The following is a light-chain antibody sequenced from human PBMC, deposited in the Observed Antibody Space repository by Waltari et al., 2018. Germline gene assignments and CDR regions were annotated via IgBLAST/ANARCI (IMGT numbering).Light chain of an antibody. CDR3: QQYGSSPLT. Sequence: EIVLTQSPGTLSLSPGERATLSCRTSQRVSSSYLAGYQQKPGQAPRLLIHGASSRATGIPDRFSGSGSGTDFTLTISRLEPEDFVVYYCQQYGSSPLTFGQGTRLEIK. CDR2: GAS. CDR1: QRVSSSY. V-gene: IGKV3-20*01. J-gene: IGKJ5*01.